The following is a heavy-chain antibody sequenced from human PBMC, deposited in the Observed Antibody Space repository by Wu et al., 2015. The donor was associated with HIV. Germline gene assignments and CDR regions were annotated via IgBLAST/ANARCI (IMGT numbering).Heavy chain of an antibody. D-gene: IGHD5-12*01. CDR2: IIPIFDRV. V-gene: IGHV1-69*15. Sequence: QVHLVQFGAEVKKPGSSVKVTCKASGGTFSSRAISWVRQAPGQGLDWMGRIIPIFDRVHYKQKFQGRVFITADEATSTVYMELRSLTSDDTAIYYCVGPYTGYAYDTFDVWGQGTLVTVSS. J-gene: IGHJ3*01. CDR1: GGTFSSRA. CDR3: VGPYTGYAYDTFDV.